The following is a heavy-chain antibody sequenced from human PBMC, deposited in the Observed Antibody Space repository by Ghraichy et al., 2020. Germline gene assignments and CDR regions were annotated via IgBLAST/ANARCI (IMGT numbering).Heavy chain of an antibody. J-gene: IGHJ4*02. CDR2: MNPNSGNT. Sequence: ASVKVSCKASGYTFTSYDINWVRQATGQGLEWMGWMNPNSGNTGYAQKFQGRVTMTRNTSISTAYMELSSLRSEESAVYSCARVHSSGCQLDWGQGTLVTVSS. CDR3: ARVHSSGCQLD. CDR1: GYTFTSYD. D-gene: IGHD6-19*01. V-gene: IGHV1-8*01.